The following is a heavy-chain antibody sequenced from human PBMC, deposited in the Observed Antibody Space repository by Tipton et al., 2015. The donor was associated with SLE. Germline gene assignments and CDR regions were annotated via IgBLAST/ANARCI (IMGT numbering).Heavy chain of an antibody. CDR1: GGSISSGDYY. CDR2: IYYSGST. Sequence: TLSLTCTVSGGSISSGDYYWSWIRQPPGKGLEWIGYIYYSGSTNYNPSLKSRVTISVDTSKNQFSLKLSSVTAADTAVYYCARDRSWYYDSSGYLNAFDIWGQGTMVTVSS. CDR3: ARDRSWYYDSSGYLNAFDI. J-gene: IGHJ3*02. V-gene: IGHV4-61*08. D-gene: IGHD3-22*01.